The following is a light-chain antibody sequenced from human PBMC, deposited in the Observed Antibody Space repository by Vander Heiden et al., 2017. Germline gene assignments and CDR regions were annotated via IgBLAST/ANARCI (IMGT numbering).Light chain of an antibody. J-gene: IGKJ4*01. CDR3: QQHHAWPLT. CDR1: QSIGNR. CDR2: AAS. V-gene: IGKV3-15*01. Sequence: TVMTQSPPTLSVSAGERATLSCRASQSIGNRLAWYQQRPGQAPRLLIYAASSRATGIPARFSGSGSGTEFSLTISSLQSEDFAVYYCQQHHAWPLTFGGGTKVEIK.